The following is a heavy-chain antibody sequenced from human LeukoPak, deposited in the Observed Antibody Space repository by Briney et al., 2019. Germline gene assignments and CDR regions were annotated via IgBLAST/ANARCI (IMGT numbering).Heavy chain of an antibody. J-gene: IGHJ4*02. CDR1: GGSISSSSYY. V-gene: IGHV4-39*01. CDR2: IYYSGST. D-gene: IGHD4-17*01. CDR3: ARAPIYGDYFIPY. Sequence: SETLSLTCTVSGGSISSSSYYWGWIRQPPGKGLEWIGSIYYSGSTYYNPSLKSRVTISVDTSENQFSLKLSSVTAADTAVYYCARAPIYGDYFIPYWGQGTLVTVSS.